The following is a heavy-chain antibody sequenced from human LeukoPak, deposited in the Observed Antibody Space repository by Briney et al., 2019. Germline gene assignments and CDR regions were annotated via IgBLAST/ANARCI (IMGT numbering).Heavy chain of an antibody. V-gene: IGHV3-23*01. CDR2: ISGRGGST. J-gene: IGHJ4*02. CDR3: AKAMIAAAEFDY. Sequence: PGWSLRLSCAASGFTVSSNFMSGVRQAPGKGLDWVSAISGRGGSTYYADSVKGRFTISRQNSKHTLYLQMNSLRAEDTAVYYCAKAMIAAAEFDYWGQGTLVTVSS. D-gene: IGHD6-13*01. CDR1: GFTVSSNF.